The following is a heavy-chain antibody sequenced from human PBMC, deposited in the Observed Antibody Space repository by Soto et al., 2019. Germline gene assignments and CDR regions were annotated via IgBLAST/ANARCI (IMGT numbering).Heavy chain of an antibody. J-gene: IGHJ6*02. D-gene: IGHD3-10*01. CDR2: IVVASGNT. CDR1: GFTFTRSA. Sequence: SVKVSCKASGFTFTRSAVQWVRQARGQRLEWIGWIVVASGNTNYAHKFQERVTFTRDMSTSTAYMELSSLRSEDTAVYYCAADQLTGYYYYGVDVWGQGTTVTVSS. CDR3: AADQLTGYYYYGVDV. V-gene: IGHV1-58*01.